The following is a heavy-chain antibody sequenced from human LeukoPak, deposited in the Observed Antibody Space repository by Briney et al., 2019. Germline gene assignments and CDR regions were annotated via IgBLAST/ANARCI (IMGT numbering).Heavy chain of an antibody. CDR3: GGGPPVPGY. D-gene: IGHD3-16*01. Sequence: PGGSLRLSCAASGFTFSSYAMHWVRQAPGKGLEWVAVISYDGSNKYYADSVKGRFTISRDNSKNTLYLQMNSLRAEDTAVYYRGGGPPVPGYRGQGTLVTGSS. V-gene: IGHV3-30-3*01. CDR2: ISYDGSNK. J-gene: IGHJ4*01. CDR1: GFTFSSYA.